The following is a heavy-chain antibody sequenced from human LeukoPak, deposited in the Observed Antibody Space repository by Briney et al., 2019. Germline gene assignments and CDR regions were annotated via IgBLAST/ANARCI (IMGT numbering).Heavy chain of an antibody. D-gene: IGHD6-13*01. CDR3: ATDSIGYSSSWYLRGAFDI. V-gene: IGHV1-24*01. CDR2: FDPEDGET. Sequence: ASVKVSCKVSGYTLTELSMHWVRQAPGKGLEWMGGFDPEDGETIYAQKFQGRVTMTEDTSTDTAYMELSSLRSEDTAVYYCATDSIGYSSSWYLRGAFDIWGQGTMVTVSS. J-gene: IGHJ3*02. CDR1: GYTLTELS.